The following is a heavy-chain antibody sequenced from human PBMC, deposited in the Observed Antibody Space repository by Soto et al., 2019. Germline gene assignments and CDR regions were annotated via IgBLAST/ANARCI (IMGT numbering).Heavy chain of an antibody. CDR1: GGSISSYY. CDR2: IYYSGST. D-gene: IGHD3-10*01. V-gene: IGHV4-59*01. Sequence: SETLSLTCTVSGGSISSYYWSWIRQPPGKGLEWIGYIYYSGSTNYNPSLRSRVTISVDTSKNQFSLKLSSVTAADTAVYYCARYGVGVGSGSLRLYYYYGMDVWGQGTTVTVSS. CDR3: ARYGVGVGSGSLRLYYYYGMDV. J-gene: IGHJ6*02.